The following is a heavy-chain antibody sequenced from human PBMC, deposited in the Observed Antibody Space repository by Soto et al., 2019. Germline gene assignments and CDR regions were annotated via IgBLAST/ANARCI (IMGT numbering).Heavy chain of an antibody. V-gene: IGHV4-34*01. D-gene: IGHD2-15*01. CDR2: INHSGST. CDR1: GGSFSTYY. Sequence: SLSLTCAVDGGSFSTYYWSWIRQPPGKGLEWIGEINHSGSTNYNPSLKSRVSISVDTPKNQFSLRLTAVTAADTAVYYCARWGPNGVVVAGQSDPIWGQGTMVTVSS. J-gene: IGHJ3*02. CDR3: ARWGPNGVVVAGQSDPI.